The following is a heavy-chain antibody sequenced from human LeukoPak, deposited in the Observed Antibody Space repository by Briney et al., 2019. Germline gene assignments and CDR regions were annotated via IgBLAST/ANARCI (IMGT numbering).Heavy chain of an antibody. V-gene: IGHV1-24*01. CDR3: AARTYYESYYDY. CDR1: GYTLTELS. D-gene: IGHD3-22*01. Sequence: ASVKVSCTVSGYTLTELSMHWVRQAPGKGLEWMGGFDPEDGETIYAQKFQGRVTMTEDTSTDTAYMELSSLRSEDTAVYYCAARTYYESYYDYWGQGTLVTVSS. J-gene: IGHJ4*02. CDR2: FDPEDGET.